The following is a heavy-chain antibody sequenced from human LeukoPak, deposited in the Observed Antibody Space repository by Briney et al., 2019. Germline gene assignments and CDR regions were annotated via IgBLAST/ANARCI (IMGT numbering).Heavy chain of an antibody. Sequence: GGYLRLSCAASGFTFSSYAMHWVRQAPGKGLEWAAVISYDGSNKYYADSVKGRFTISRDNSKNTLYLQMNSLRAEDTAVYYCARERINVAGDYWGQGTLVTVSS. CDR2: ISYDGSNK. CDR1: GFTFSSYA. CDR3: ARERINVAGDY. V-gene: IGHV3-30-3*01. D-gene: IGHD2-15*01. J-gene: IGHJ4*02.